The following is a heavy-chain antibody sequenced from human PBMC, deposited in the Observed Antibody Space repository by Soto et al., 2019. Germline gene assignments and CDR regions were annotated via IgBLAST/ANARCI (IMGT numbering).Heavy chain of an antibody. CDR3: SRDRGSSALDS. Sequence: QVQLVQSGAEVKKPGASVKVSCKASGYTFTSYCISWVRQAPGQGRAWMGWISANNGNTNYAKKHQGRVTMTPDTSTRTAYMELRSLRPHDTAVYYCSRDRGSSALDSWGQGTLLTVSS. CDR1: GYTFTSYC. V-gene: IGHV1-18*01. D-gene: IGHD1-26*01. J-gene: IGHJ4*02. CDR2: ISANNGNT.